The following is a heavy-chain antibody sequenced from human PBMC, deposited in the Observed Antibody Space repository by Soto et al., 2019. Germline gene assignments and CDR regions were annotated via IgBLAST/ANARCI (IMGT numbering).Heavy chain of an antibody. J-gene: IGHJ1*01. V-gene: IGHV4-31*03. D-gene: IGHD1-26*01. CDR3: ARGFRSWELTDPEYFQH. CDR2: IYYSGST. CDR1: GGSISSGGYY. Sequence: QVQLQESGPGLVKPSQTLSLTCTVSGGSISSGGYYWSWIRQHPGKGLEWIGYIYYSGSTYYNPSLKSRVTISVDTSKNQFSLKLSSVTAADTAVYYCARGFRSWELTDPEYFQHWGQGTLVTVSS.